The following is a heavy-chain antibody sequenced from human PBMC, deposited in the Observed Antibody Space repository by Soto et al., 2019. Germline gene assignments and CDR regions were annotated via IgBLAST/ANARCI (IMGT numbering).Heavy chain of an antibody. Sequence: QVQLVESGGGVVQPGRSLRLSCVASGFTFSTSSLDWVRQAPGKGLEWVAGISSDVNTKFYADSVKGRFTISRDNSENTVHLQMDSLRPEDTAVYYCARGGSTGLNWGQGTQVTVSS. CDR1: GFTFSTSS. CDR3: ARGGSTGLN. V-gene: IGHV3-30*04. J-gene: IGHJ1*01. CDR2: ISSDVNTK. D-gene: IGHD3-16*01.